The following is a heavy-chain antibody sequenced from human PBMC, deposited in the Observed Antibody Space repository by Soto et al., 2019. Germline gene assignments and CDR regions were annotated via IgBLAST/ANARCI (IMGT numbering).Heavy chain of an antibody. D-gene: IGHD3-10*01. CDR3: ARAPRGNYGYPSYFGY. Sequence: PSETLSLTCTVSGGSISSYYWSWIRQPPGKGLEWIGYIYYSGSTNYNPSLKSRVTISVDTSKNQFSLKLSFVTAADTAVYYCARAPRGNYGYPSYFGYWGQGSLVTVSS. J-gene: IGHJ4*02. V-gene: IGHV4-59*01. CDR2: IYYSGST. CDR1: GGSISSYY.